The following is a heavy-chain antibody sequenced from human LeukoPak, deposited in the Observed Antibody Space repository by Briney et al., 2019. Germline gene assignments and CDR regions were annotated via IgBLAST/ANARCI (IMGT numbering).Heavy chain of an antibody. CDR3: ARDARYNIDV. D-gene: IGHD3-9*01. J-gene: IGHJ6*02. Sequence: GGSLRPSCATSGFTFSNNWMHWVRQAPGKGLVWVSRIISDGTNATYADSVKGRFTMSRDNAKNTLYLEMNSLRADDTAVYYCARDARYNIDVWGQGTTVTVSS. CDR1: GFTFSNNW. V-gene: IGHV3-74*01. CDR2: IISDGTNA.